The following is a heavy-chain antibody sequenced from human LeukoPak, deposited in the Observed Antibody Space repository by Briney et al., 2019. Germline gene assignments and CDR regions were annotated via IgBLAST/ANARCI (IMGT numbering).Heavy chain of an antibody. Sequence: PGGSLRLSCAASGFTFSSYGMSWVRQAPGKGLEWVPAISASGGDTYYADSVKGRFTISRHNSKNTLYLQMNSLRAEDTAVYYCAKEWGSGYYYFDYWGQGTLVTVSS. CDR3: AKEWGSGYYYFDY. D-gene: IGHD3-16*01. V-gene: IGHV3-23*01. CDR1: GFTFSSYG. CDR2: ISASGGDT. J-gene: IGHJ4*02.